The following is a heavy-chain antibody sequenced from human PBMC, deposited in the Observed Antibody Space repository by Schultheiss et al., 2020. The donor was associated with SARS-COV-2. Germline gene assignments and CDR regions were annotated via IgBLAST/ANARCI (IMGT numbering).Heavy chain of an antibody. CDR2: ISWNSGSI. V-gene: IGHV3-9*01. CDR1: GLTFDDDA. D-gene: IGHD4-23*01. J-gene: IGHJ3*02. CDR3: ARLDYGGNQPVGAFDI. Sequence: GGSLRLSCAASGLTFDDDAMHWVRQAPGKGLEWVSGISWNSGSIGYADSVKGRFTISRDNAKSTLYLQMNSLRAEDTAVYYCARLDYGGNQPVGAFDIWGQGTMVTVSS.